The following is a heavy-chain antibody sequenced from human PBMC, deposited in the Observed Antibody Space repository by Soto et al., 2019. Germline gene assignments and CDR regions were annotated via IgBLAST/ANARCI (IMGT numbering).Heavy chain of an antibody. CDR2: IIPIFGTA. J-gene: IGHJ5*02. Sequence: ASVKVSCKASGGTFSSYAISWVRQAPGQGLEWMGGIIPIFGTANYAQKFQGRVTITADKSTSTAYMELSSLRSEDTAVYYCARTGLTTLVKLGPSTSRNWFDPWGHGTLVTVSS. V-gene: IGHV1-69*06. CDR3: ARTGLTTLVKLGPSTSRNWFDP. CDR1: GGTFSSYA. D-gene: IGHD4-17*01.